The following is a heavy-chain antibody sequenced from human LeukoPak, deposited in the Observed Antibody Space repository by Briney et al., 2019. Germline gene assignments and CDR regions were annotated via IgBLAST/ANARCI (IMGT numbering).Heavy chain of an antibody. Sequence: SETLSLTCNVSGGSISSYYWSWIRQPPGKGLEWIGYIYYSGSTNYNPSLKSRVTISVDTSKNQFSLKLSSVTAADTAVYYCARDSYRYYYDSSGFDYWGQGTLVTVSS. J-gene: IGHJ4*02. CDR3: ARDSYRYYYDSSGFDY. CDR1: GGSISSYY. V-gene: IGHV4-59*01. CDR2: IYYSGST. D-gene: IGHD3-22*01.